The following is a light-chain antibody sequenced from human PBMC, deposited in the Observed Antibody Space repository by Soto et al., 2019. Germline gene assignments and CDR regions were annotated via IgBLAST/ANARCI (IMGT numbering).Light chain of an antibody. J-gene: IGKJ1*01. Sequence: EIVLTQSPGTLSLSPGERATLSCRASQSVSSTYLAWYQQKPGQAPRLLIYSASSRATGIPDRFSGSGSGTDFTFTISRLEPEDFAVYYCQQYDNSPWTFGQGTKVEIK. CDR3: QQYDNSPWT. CDR2: SAS. V-gene: IGKV3-20*01. CDR1: QSVSSTY.